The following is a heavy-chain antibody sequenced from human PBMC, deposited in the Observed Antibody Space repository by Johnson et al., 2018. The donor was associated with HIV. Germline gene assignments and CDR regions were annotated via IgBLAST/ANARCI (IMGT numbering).Heavy chain of an antibody. CDR1: GLSFSSYG. V-gene: IGHV3-30*19. CDR2: ISYDGSNK. D-gene: IGHD5-18*01. Sequence: QVQLVESGGGVVQPGRSVRLSCAASGLSFSSYGMEWVRQAPGKGLEWVAVISYDGSNKYFTDSVRGRFTISRDNSKNTVYLQMNSLRSEDTALYYCARNRPVSYGYRGAFEFWGQGTMVTVSS. CDR3: ARNRPVSYGYRGAFEF. J-gene: IGHJ3*01.